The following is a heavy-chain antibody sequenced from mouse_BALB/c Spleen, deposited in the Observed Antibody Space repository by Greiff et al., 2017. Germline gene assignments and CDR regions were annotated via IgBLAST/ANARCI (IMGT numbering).Heavy chain of an antibody. Sequence: EVQVVESGGDLVKPGGSLQLSCAASGFTFSSYGMSWVRQTPDKRLEWVATISSGGSYTYYPDSVKVRFTISRDNDKNTLYLQMSMLKSEDTDTYYCARHGYDVHYFDYWGQGTTLTVSS. D-gene: IGHD2-2*01. CDR3: ARHGYDVHYFDY. J-gene: IGHJ2*01. V-gene: IGHV5-6*01. CDR2: ISSGGSYT. CDR1: GFTFSSYG.